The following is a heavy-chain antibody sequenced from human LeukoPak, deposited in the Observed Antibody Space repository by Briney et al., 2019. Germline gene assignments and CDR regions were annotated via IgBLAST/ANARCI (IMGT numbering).Heavy chain of an antibody. Sequence: GGSLRLSCVGAGFPFSDFHMSWIRQAPGKGLEWVAYITSGGGFKYYADSVKGRFSISRDDSKNSVFLQMNSLRVEDTAVYYCARVRPGSSGSYYRTSWGQGTLVTVSS. V-gene: IGHV3-11*04. CDR1: GFPFSDFH. CDR2: ITSGGGFK. J-gene: IGHJ4*02. D-gene: IGHD3-22*01. CDR3: ARVRPGSSGSYYRTS.